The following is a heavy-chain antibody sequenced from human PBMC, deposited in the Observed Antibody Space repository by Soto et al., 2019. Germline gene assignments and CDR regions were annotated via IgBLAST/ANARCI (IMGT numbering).Heavy chain of an antibody. J-gene: IGHJ5*02. D-gene: IGHD3-10*01. V-gene: IGHV4-31*03. CDR2: IYYSGST. Sequence: SETLSLTCTVSGGYISNSDGYYWAWIRQPPGKGLLWIGYIYYSGSTYYNPSLKSRVTISVDTSKNQFSLKLSSVTAADTAVYYCARAHGEPEYITMVRGVNWFDPWGQGTLVTVSS. CDR3: ARAHGEPEYITMVRGVNWFDP. CDR1: GGYISNSDGYY.